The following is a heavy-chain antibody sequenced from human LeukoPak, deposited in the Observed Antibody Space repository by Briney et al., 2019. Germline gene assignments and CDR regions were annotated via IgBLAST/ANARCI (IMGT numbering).Heavy chain of an antibody. Sequence: SETLSLTCTVSGGSILDSTYYWAWIRQPPGKGLEWIATIFYNGNTHYNPSLKSRVTMSVDTVKNQFSLKLSSVTAADTAVYYCARTILEYYYDSNGRYYFDYWGQGTLVTVSS. D-gene: IGHD3-22*01. CDR3: ARTILEYYYDSNGRYYFDY. CDR2: IFYNGNT. J-gene: IGHJ4*02. V-gene: IGHV4-39*07. CDR1: GGSILDSTYY.